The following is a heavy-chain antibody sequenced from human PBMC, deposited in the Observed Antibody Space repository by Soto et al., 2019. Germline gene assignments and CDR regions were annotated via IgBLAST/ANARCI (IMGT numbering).Heavy chain of an antibody. CDR2: IRGSVGST. D-gene: IGHD4-17*01. J-gene: IGHJ4*02. V-gene: IGHV3-23*01. CDR1: EFTFSSSA. CDR3: AKDFYGDYPDYFGS. Sequence: EVQLLESGGGLVQPGGCLRLSCAASEFTFSSSAMGWVRQAPGKGLEWVSGIRGSVGSTYYADSVEGRFTISRDNSKNTLYLQMNSLRAEDTAVYYCAKDFYGDYPDYFGSWGQGTRVTVSS.